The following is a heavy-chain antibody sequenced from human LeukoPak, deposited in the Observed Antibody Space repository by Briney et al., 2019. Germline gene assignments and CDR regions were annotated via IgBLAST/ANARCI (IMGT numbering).Heavy chain of an antibody. V-gene: IGHV3-30*18. D-gene: IGHD3-16*01. CDR2: ISRDGLTK. J-gene: IGHJ2*01. CDR1: GFTFRNYG. Sequence: SGGSLSLSCAASGFTFRNYGMHWVRQAPGKELEWVAVISRDGLTKYYADSVKGRFTLHRDNSRNTLYLEMNSLRDEDTAVYYCAKEGTWGNWYFDLWGRGTLVIVTS. CDR3: AKEGTWGNWYFDL.